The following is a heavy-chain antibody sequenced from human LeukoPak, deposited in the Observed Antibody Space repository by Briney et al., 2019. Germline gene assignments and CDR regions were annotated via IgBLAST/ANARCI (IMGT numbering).Heavy chain of an antibody. D-gene: IGHD6-6*01. J-gene: IGHJ1*01. CDR1: GFTFSSYG. CDR3: AKERALYSSSSQYFQH. V-gene: IGHV3-30*02. CDR2: IRYDGSNK. Sequence: GGSLRLSCAASGFTFSSYGMHWVRQAPGKGLEWVAFIRYDGSNKYYADSVKGRFTISRDNSKNTLYLQMNSLRAEDTAVYYCAKERALYSSSSQYFQHWGQGTLVTVSS.